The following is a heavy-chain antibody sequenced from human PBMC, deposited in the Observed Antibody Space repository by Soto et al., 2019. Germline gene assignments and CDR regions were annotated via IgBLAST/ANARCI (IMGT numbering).Heavy chain of an antibody. CDR3: AKGGGATNNWFDP. J-gene: IGHJ5*02. Sequence: EVQLVESGGGLVQPGRSLRLSCAASGFTFDDYAMHWVRQAPGKGLEWVSGISWNSGSIGYADSVKGRFTISRDNAKNPLYLQMNSLRAEDTALYYCAKGGGATNNWFDPWGQGTLVTVSS. D-gene: IGHD1-26*01. CDR2: ISWNSGSI. V-gene: IGHV3-9*01. CDR1: GFTFDDYA.